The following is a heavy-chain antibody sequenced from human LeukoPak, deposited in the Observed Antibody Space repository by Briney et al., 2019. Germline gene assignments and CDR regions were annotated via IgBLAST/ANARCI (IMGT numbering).Heavy chain of an antibody. J-gene: IGHJ3*02. CDR3: ARDKEGEQQVHAFDI. CDR1: GFTFSDYD. D-gene: IGHD1/OR15-1a*01. CDR2: ISSSSSYT. Sequence: GGSLRLSCAASGFTFSDYDMSWVRQAPGKGLEWVSYISSSSSYTNYADSVKGRVTISRDNAKNTLYLQMSSLRAEDTAVYYCARDKEGEQQVHAFDIWGQGPMVTVSS. V-gene: IGHV3-11*06.